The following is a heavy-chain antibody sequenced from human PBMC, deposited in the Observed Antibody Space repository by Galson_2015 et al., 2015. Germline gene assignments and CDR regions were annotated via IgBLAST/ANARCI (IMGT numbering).Heavy chain of an antibody. CDR1: GDSVSSNSAT. CDR3: ARRAYGSGNPWV. Sequence: CAISGDSVSSNSATWNWIRQSPSRGLEWLGRTFYRSKWYNDYAVSVKSRMTVNPDTSKNQFSLQLNSVTPDDTAIYYCARRAYGSGNPWVWGQGTLVTVSS. D-gene: IGHD3-10*01. V-gene: IGHV6-1*01. CDR2: TFYRSKWYN. J-gene: IGHJ4*02.